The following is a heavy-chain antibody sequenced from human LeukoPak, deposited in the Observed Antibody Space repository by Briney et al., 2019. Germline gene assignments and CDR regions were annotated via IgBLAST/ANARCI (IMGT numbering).Heavy chain of an antibody. J-gene: IGHJ3*02. CDR3: AGNREGYQLLFSRGKFTAPGGNAFDI. D-gene: IGHD2-2*01. Sequence: PSETLSLTCTVSGGSISSYYWSWLRQPPGKGLEWIGYIYTSGSTNYNPSLKSRVTISVDTSKNQFSLKLSSVTAADTAVYYCAGNREGYQLLFSRGKFTAPGGNAFDIWGQGTMVTVSS. CDR2: IYTSGST. V-gene: IGHV4-4*09. CDR1: GGSISSYY.